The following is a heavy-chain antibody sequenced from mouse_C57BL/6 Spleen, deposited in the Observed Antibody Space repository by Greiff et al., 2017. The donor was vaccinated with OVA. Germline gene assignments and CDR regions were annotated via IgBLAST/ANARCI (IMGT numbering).Heavy chain of an antibody. CDR2: IHPNSGST. Sequence: VQLQQPGAELVKPGASVKLSCKASGYTFTSYWMHWVKQRPGQGLEWIGMIHPNSGSTNYNEKFKSKATLTVDKSSSTAYMQLSSLTSEDSAVYYCARSRGDSSGPLDYWGQGTTLTVSS. CDR1: GYTFTSYW. V-gene: IGHV1-64*01. CDR3: ARSRGDSSGPLDY. D-gene: IGHD3-2*02. J-gene: IGHJ2*01.